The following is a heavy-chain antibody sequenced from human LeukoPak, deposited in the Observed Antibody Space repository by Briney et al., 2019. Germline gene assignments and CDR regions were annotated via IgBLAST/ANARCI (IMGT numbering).Heavy chain of an antibody. CDR1: GFTFSNYW. J-gene: IGHJ4*02. D-gene: IGHD1-26*01. V-gene: IGHV3-7*01. CDR3: ARDKDVGATKIDY. CDR2: IKQDGSEE. Sequence: PGRSLRLSCAASGFTFSNYWISWVRQAPGKGLEWVANIKQDGSEEYYLDSVKGRFTISRDNAKNSLYLQMNSLRAEDTAVYYCARDKDVGATKIDYWGQGTLVTVSS.